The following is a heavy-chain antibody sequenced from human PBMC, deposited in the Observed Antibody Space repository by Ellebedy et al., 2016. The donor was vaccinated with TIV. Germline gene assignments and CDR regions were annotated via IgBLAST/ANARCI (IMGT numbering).Heavy chain of an antibody. V-gene: IGHV1-18*04. Sequence: AASVKVSCKTSGYTFSSYGISWVRQAPGQGLEWMGWISGYNGNTNYTQKPQGRVTMTTDTSTTTAYMELRSLRSDDTAVYYCARRSRYNYGMDVWGLGTMVTVSS. CDR1: GYTFSSYG. D-gene: IGHD6-13*01. CDR2: ISGYNGNT. J-gene: IGHJ6*02. CDR3: ARRSRYNYGMDV.